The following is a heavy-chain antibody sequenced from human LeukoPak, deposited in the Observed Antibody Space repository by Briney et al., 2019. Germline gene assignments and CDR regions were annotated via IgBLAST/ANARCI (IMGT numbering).Heavy chain of an antibody. Sequence: GGALRLSCAASGFTFRNYAMTWVRPAPRKGLEWVSSIPSSGDGTYYADSVKGRVTISRDNSKNMLYLQMNSLRAEDTPVYYCARRTSGAFDFWDQGTLVTVSS. CDR3: ARRTSGAFDF. V-gene: IGHV3-23*01. CDR1: GFTFRNYA. CDR2: IPSSGDGT. D-gene: IGHD5-12*01. J-gene: IGHJ4*02.